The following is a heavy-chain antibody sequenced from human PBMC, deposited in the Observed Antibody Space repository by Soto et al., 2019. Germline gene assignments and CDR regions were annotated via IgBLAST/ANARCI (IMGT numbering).Heavy chain of an antibody. CDR1: GFTFSSYG. J-gene: IGHJ1*01. CDR2: ISYDGSNK. D-gene: IGHD6-6*01. Sequence: GGSLRLSCAASGFTFSSYGMHWVRQAPGKGLEWVAVISYDGSNKYYADSVKGRFTISRDNSKNTLYLQMNSLRAEDTAVYYCAKGPRRQLVLSATTSHFQHWGQGTLVTVSS. V-gene: IGHV3-30*18. CDR3: AKGPRRQLVLSATTSHFQH.